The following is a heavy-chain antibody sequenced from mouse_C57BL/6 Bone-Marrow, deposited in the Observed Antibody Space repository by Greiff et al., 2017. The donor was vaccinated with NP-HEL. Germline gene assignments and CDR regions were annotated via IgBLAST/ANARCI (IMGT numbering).Heavy chain of an antibody. D-gene: IGHD2-5*01. V-gene: IGHV1-54*01. J-gene: IGHJ4*01. CDR1: GYAFTNYL. Sequence: QVQLQQSGAELVRPGTSVKVSCKASGYAFTNYLIEWVKQRPGQGLEWIGVINPGSGGTNYNEKFKGKATLTADKSSSTAYMQLSSLTSEDSAVYFCAKRDSNYGYAMDYWGQGTSVTVSS. CDR3: AKRDSNYGYAMDY. CDR2: INPGSGGT.